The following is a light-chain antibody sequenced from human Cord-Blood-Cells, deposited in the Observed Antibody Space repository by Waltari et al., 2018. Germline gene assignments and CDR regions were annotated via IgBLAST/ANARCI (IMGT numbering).Light chain of an antibody. CDR2: GAS. V-gene: IGKV3-20*01. J-gene: IGKJ2*01. CDR3: QQYGSSPPYT. Sequence: EIVLTQSPGTLSLSPGERATLSCRASQGVSSSYLAWYPQKPGQAPRGLIYGASSRATGIPDRFSGSGSGTDFTLTISRLEPEDFAVYYCQQYGSSPPYTFGQGTKLEIK. CDR1: QGVSSSY.